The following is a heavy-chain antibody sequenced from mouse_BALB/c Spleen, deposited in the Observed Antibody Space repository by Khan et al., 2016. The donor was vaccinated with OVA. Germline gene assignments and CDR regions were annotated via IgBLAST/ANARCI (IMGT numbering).Heavy chain of an antibody. CDR3: ASHLTGSFAY. D-gene: IGHD4-1*01. Sequence: EVNVVESGGDLVKPGGSLKLSCAASGFTFSSYSMSWVRQTPDKRLEWVATISSDGDYTYYPDSVKGRFTISRDNAKNTLYLQMSSLKSEYTAMYYCASHLTGSFAYWGQGTLVTVSA. CDR1: GFTFSSYS. V-gene: IGHV5-6*01. CDR2: ISSDGDYT. J-gene: IGHJ3*01.